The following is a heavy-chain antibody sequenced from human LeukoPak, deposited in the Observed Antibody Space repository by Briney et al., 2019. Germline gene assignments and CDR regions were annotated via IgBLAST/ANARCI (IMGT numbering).Heavy chain of an antibody. J-gene: IGHJ4*02. CDR1: GGSISSSYYY. V-gene: IGHV4-39*01. CDR3: ARTSSTSHEVDY. D-gene: IGHD2-2*01. CDR2: IYYSGST. Sequence: SETLSLTCTVSGGSISSSYYYWGWIRQPPGKGLEWIGSIYYSGSTYYNPSLKSRVTISVDTSKNQFSLKLGSVTAADTAVYYCARTSSTSHEVDYWGQGTLVTVSS.